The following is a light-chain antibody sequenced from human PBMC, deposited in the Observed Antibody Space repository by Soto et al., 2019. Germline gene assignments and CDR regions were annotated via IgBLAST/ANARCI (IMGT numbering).Light chain of an antibody. CDR2: AAS. J-gene: IGKJ2*01. V-gene: IGKV1-39*01. CDR1: QSISNF. Sequence: DIQMTQSPSSLSASIGDTVAITCRASQSISNFVNWYQQRPGKAPKLLIYAASTLQRGVPSRFSGSGSGTAFTLTISSLQPDDFVTYFCQQSSSSPYTFGQVTRLEI. CDR3: QQSSSSPYT.